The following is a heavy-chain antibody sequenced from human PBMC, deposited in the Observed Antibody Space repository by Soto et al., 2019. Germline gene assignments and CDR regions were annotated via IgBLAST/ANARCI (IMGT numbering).Heavy chain of an antibody. J-gene: IGHJ5*02. CDR3: AKDREYEDNNGCPQGS. CDR2: ISKDGSKK. V-gene: IGHV3-30*18. CDR1: GFGFSGYG. D-gene: IGHD3-10*01. Sequence: PVGSLRLSCAASGFGFSGYGMHWVRQAPGKGRERPADISKDGSKKYYGDTVKGPVTISRDNPKNTLDLQTNSLRAEDTAVYYCAKDREYEDNNGCPQGSSGRGTQVTDSS.